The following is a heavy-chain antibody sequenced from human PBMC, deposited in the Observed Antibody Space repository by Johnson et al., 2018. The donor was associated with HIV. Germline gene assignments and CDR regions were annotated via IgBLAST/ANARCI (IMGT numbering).Heavy chain of an antibody. CDR1: ALTFSSSG. CDR2: IRYEGSSK. V-gene: IGHV3-30*02. J-gene: IGHJ3*02. CDR3: ARGMARIAFDI. Sequence: QVQLLESGGGVVQPGGSLRLSCSSSALTFSSSGLHWVSQAPGKGLVWVAFIRYEGSSKYYAVSVKGRFTVSRDNSKNTLYLQMNSLRAEDTAVYYCARGMARIAFDIWGQGTMVTVSS. D-gene: IGHD5-24*01.